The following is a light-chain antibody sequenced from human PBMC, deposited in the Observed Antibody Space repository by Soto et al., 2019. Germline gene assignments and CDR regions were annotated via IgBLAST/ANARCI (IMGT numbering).Light chain of an antibody. V-gene: IGKV1-5*03. CDR3: QQYNSYSIT. CDR1: QSISSW. J-gene: IGKJ5*01. Sequence: DIQMTQSPSTLSASVGDRVTITCRASQSISSWLAWYQQKPGKAPKLLIYKASSLESGVPSRFSGSGSGTEFTLTISSXQPDDFATYYCQQYNSYSITFGQGTRLEIK. CDR2: KAS.